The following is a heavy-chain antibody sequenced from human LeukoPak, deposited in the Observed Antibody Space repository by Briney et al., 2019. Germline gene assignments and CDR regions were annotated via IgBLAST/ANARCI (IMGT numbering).Heavy chain of an antibody. CDR3: ARGRRVTMARGVRFDY. J-gene: IGHJ4*02. CDR1: GGSFSGYY. Sequence: SETLSLTCAVYGGSFSGYYWSWIRQPPGKGLEWIGEINHSGSTNYNPSLKSRVTISVDTSKNQFSLKLSSVTAADTAVYYCARGRRVTMARGVRFDYWGQGTLVTVSS. CDR2: INHSGST. D-gene: IGHD3-10*01. V-gene: IGHV4-34*01.